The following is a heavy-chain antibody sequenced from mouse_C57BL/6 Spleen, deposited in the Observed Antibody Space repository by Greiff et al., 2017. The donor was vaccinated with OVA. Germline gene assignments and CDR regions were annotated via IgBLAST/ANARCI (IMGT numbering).Heavy chain of an antibody. CDR3: ARSDYYGSSYWYFGV. D-gene: IGHD1-1*01. V-gene: IGHV1-81*01. CDR1: GYTFTSYG. CDR2: IYPRSGNT. Sequence: VQLQQSGAELARPGASVKLSCKASGYTFTSYGISWVKQRTGQGLEWIGEIYPRSGNTYYNEKFKGKATMTADKSSSTAYMDLRSLTSEDSAVYFCARSDYYGSSYWYFGVWGTGTTVTVSS. J-gene: IGHJ1*03.